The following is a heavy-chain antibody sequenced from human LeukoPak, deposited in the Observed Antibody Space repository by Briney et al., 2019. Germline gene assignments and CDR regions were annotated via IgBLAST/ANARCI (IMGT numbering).Heavy chain of an antibody. CDR3: AKHFCTGLDCSLFDS. J-gene: IGHJ4*02. D-gene: IGHD3/OR15-3a*01. V-gene: IGHV3-23*01. CDR1: GFTMSQYG. CDR2: IRSAVETT. Sequence: GGSLRLSCAASGFTMSQYGVSWVRQAPGKGLEWISGIRSAVETTHYADSVKGRFIISRDNSNNALSLQLNSLRPEDTALYYCAKHFCTGLDCSLFDSWGQGTLVTVSS.